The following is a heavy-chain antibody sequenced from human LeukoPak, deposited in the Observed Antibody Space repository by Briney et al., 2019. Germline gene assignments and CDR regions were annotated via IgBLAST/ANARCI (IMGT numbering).Heavy chain of an antibody. CDR2: IRYDGSDK. J-gene: IGHJ6*02. CDR1: GFTFRTYG. Sequence: PGGSLRLSCAASGFTFRTYGMHWVRQAPGKGLEWVASIRYDGSDKYYADAVKGRFTISRDNSKNTLYLQMNSLRAEDTAVYYCAKLSGYDFYYYYGMDVWGQGTTVTVPS. V-gene: IGHV3-30*02. D-gene: IGHD5-12*01. CDR3: AKLSGYDFYYYYGMDV.